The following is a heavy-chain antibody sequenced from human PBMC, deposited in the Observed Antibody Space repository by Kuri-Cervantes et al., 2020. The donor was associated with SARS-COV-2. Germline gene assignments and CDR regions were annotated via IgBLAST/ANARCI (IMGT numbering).Heavy chain of an antibody. CDR3: ARDLSWAAAGSLDY. CDR2: ISYDGSNK. Sequence: GESLKISCAASGFTFSSYAMRWVRQAPGKGLEWVAVISYDGSNKYYADSVKGRFTISRDNSKNTLYLQMNSLRAEDTAVYYCARDLSWAAAGSLDYWGQGTLVTVSS. D-gene: IGHD6-13*01. J-gene: IGHJ4*02. V-gene: IGHV3-30-3*01. CDR1: GFTFSSYA.